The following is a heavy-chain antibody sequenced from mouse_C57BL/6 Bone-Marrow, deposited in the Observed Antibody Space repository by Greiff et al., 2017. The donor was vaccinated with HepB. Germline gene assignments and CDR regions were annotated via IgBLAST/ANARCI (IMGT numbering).Heavy chain of an antibody. V-gene: IGHV3-6*01. CDR3: ARGGSSSLYAMDY. D-gene: IGHD1-1*01. Sequence: EVQLVESGPGLVKPSQSLSLTCSVSGYSITSCYYWNWIRQFPGNKLVWMGYISYDGSNNYNPSLKNRISITRDTSKNQFFLKLNPVTTEDTATYYCARGGSSSLYAMDYWGQGTSVTVSS. CDR1: GYSITSCYY. J-gene: IGHJ4*01. CDR2: ISYDGSN.